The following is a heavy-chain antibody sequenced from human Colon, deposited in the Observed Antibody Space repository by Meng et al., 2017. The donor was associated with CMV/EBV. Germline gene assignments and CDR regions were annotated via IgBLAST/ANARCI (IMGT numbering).Heavy chain of an antibody. CDR3: ARNSGYYRLDY. CDR2: ISSSGTYI. V-gene: IGHV3-21*01. D-gene: IGHD5-12*01. J-gene: IGHJ4*02. Sequence: GESLKISCATSGFIFSDHNINWVRQAPGKGLEWVSSISSSGTYIYYADSVKGRFTISRDNAKSSLRLQMNSLRAEDAAVYYCARNSGYYRLDYWGQGTLVTVSS. CDR1: GFIFSDHN.